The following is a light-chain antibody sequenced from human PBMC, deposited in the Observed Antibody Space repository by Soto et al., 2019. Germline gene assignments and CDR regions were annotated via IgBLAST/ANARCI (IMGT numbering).Light chain of an antibody. J-gene: IGKJ4*01. CDR3: QQRVTWFT. CDR2: DVS. CDR1: QSVTSS. V-gene: IGKV3-11*01. Sequence: EIVLTQSPATLSLSPGDRATLSCRASQSVTSSLAWFQQKPGQAPRLLIYDVSRRATAISARFSVSGSGTDFTLTISSLESEDFSVYYCQQRVTWFTFGGGTKVEMK.